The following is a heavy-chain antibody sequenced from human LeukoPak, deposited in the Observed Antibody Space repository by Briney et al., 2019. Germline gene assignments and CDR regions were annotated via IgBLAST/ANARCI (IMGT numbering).Heavy chain of an antibody. CDR2: IYHSRIT. V-gene: IGHV4-30-2*01. J-gene: IGHJ5*02. CDR3: ARCIAAAGIWFDP. D-gene: IGHD6-13*01. Sequence: PSETLSLTCTVSGGSISSGGYYWSWIRQAPGKGLEWNGYIYHSRITYYNPALKSRVTISVDRSKNQFSLKLSSVTAADTAVYYCARCIAAAGIWFDPWGQGTLVTVSS. CDR1: GGSISSGGYY.